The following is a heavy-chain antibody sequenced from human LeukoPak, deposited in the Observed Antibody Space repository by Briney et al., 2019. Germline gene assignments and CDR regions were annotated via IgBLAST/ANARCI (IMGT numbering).Heavy chain of an antibody. CDR2: ISANTGKT. Sequence: ASVKVSCKASGYTFATYGFCWVRQAPGHGLEWMGWISANTGKTDYARKFQGRVNMTTDTSTSTAYMELRSLRPADTAVYYCAKVAGDRMDYWGQGTLLTVSS. V-gene: IGHV1-18*01. CDR3: AKVAGDRMDY. CDR1: GYTFATYG. D-gene: IGHD6-13*01. J-gene: IGHJ4*02.